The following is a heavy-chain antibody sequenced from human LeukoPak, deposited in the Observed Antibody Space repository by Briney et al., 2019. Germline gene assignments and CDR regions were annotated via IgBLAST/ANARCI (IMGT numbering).Heavy chain of an antibody. CDR2: IIPIFDTA. J-gene: IGHJ4*02. CDR3: ARGFSSSWSYFDY. Sequence: ASVKVSCKASGGSFRSNAISWVRQAPGQGLEWMGGIIPIFDTAHYAQKLQGRVTITADESANTVFMELSSLRSGGTAVYYCARGFSSSWSYFDYWGQGTLVTVSS. CDR1: GGSFRSNA. V-gene: IGHV1-69*01. D-gene: IGHD6-13*01.